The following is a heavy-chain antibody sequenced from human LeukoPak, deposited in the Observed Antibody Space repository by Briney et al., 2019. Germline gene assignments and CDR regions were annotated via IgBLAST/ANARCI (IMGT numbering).Heavy chain of an antibody. Sequence: GGSLRLPCAAAGFTFSNTGMHWVRQTPGKGLEWVAFTRYDESKTFYGDSVRGRFTISRDNSKNTLYLQMNSLTTDDSAGSYCAKASYSGGPALDFWGQGTLVTVSS. CDR1: GFTFSNTG. CDR3: AKASYSGGPALDF. J-gene: IGHJ4*02. V-gene: IGHV3-30*02. D-gene: IGHD4-11*01. CDR2: TRYDESKT.